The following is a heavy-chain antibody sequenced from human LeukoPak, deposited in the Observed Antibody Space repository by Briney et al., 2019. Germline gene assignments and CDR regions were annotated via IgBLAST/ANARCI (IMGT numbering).Heavy chain of an antibody. V-gene: IGHV4-39*07. CDR1: GGSISSSSYY. Sequence: SETLSLTCTVSGGSISSSSYYWGWIRQPPGKGLEWIGSIYYSGSTNYNPSLKSRVTISVDTSKNQFSLKLSSVTAADTAVYYCARDSGGRTGPWGQGTLVTVSS. CDR2: IYYSGST. CDR3: ARDSGGRTGP. J-gene: IGHJ5*02. D-gene: IGHD3-10*01.